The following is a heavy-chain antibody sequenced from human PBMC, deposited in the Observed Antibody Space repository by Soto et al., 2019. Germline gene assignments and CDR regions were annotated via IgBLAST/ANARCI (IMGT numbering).Heavy chain of an antibody. CDR3: ARNFVDIVVANYYMDV. Sequence: SETLSLTCTVSGGSISSSSYYWGWIRQPPGKGLEWIGSIYYSGSTYYNPSLKSRVTISVDTSKNQFSLKLSSVTAADTAVYYCARNFVDIVVANYYMDVWGKGTTVTVSS. D-gene: IGHD2-15*01. V-gene: IGHV4-39*07. CDR2: IYYSGST. CDR1: GGSISSSSYY. J-gene: IGHJ6*03.